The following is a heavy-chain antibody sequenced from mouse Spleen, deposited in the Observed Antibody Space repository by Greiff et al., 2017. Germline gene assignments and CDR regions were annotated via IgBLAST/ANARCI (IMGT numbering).Heavy chain of an antibody. CDR1: GFTFSSYG. CDR2: INSNGGST. J-gene: IGHJ3*01. Sequence: DVKLVESGGGLVQPGGSLKLSCAASGFTFSSYGMSWVRQTPDKRLELVATINSNGGSTYYPDSVKGRFTISRDNAKNTLYLQMSSLKSEDTAMYYCARDWKDWGQGTLVTVSA. CDR3: ARDWKD. V-gene: IGHV5-6-3*01.